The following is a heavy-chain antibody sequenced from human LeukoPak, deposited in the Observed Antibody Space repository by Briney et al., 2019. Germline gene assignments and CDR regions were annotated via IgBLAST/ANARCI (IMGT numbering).Heavy chain of an antibody. D-gene: IGHD3-22*01. CDR2: VSSDGSST. Sequence: GGSLRLSCAASGFTFNTYWIHWVRQAPGKGLVWVSRVSSDGSSTTYAESVKGRFTVSRDDAKNTVFLQMDSLRAEDTALYYCARDYSGYYSPFDSWGQGTVVTVSS. CDR1: GFTFNTYW. V-gene: IGHV3-74*01. CDR3: ARDYSGYYSPFDS. J-gene: IGHJ5*01.